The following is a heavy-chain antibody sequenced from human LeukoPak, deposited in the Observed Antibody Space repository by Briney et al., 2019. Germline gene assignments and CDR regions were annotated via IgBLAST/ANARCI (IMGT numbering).Heavy chain of an antibody. D-gene: IGHD5-18*01. J-gene: IGHJ4*02. Sequence: GGSLRLSCTASGFTLGSHDMHWVRQIPGQGLEWVAAVSSGFHAFFADSVQGRFTVSRDDARNSLYLQMNSLRAGDTAVYYCVREARGYHYTYFDYWGQGTLVTVSS. CDR3: VREARGYHYTYFDY. V-gene: IGHV3-13*01. CDR2: VSSGFHA. CDR1: GFTLGSHD.